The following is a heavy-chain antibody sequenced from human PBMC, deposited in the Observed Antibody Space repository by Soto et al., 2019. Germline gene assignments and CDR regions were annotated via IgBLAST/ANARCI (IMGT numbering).Heavy chain of an antibody. CDR3: ARYIRGPTVFYFDF. J-gene: IGHJ4*02. Sequence: GGSLRLSCAASGFTFSSYAMTWVRQAPGKGLDWVSVITYNGDNTYYADSVKGRFTISRDNSKDAVDLQMNSLRAEDTAIYYCARYIRGPTVFYFDFWGPGVLVTVSS. D-gene: IGHD5-18*01. CDR1: GFTFSSYA. V-gene: IGHV3-23*01. CDR2: ITYNGDNT.